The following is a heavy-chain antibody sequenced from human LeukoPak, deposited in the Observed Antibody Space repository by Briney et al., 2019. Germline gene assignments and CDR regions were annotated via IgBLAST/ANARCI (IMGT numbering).Heavy chain of an antibody. CDR2: IYSSGGT. CDR1: GASVSGSPYY. CDR3: AKSGGYGLIDY. Sequence: SETLSLTCTVSGASVSGSPYYWGWIRQPPGKGLEWIGSIYSSGGTYYNASLQSRVTISIETSKNQISLRLNSVTAADTAIYYCAKSGGYGLIDYWGQGTLVTVSS. D-gene: IGHD1-26*01. V-gene: IGHV4-39*01. J-gene: IGHJ4*02.